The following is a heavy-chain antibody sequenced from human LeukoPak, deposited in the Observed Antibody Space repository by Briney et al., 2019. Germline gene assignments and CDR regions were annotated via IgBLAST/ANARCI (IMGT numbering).Heavy chain of an antibody. CDR1: GGSISSGGYY. CDR2: IYYSGST. J-gene: IGHJ6*02. V-gene: IGHV4-31*03. Sequence: SQTLSLTCTVSGGSISSGGYYWRWIRQHPGKGLEWIGYIYYSGSTSYNPSLKSRVTISLDTSKNQFSLKLSSVTAADTAVYYCARAIPGYYYGMDVWGQGTTVTVSS. D-gene: IGHD2-21*01. CDR3: ARAIPGYYYGMDV.